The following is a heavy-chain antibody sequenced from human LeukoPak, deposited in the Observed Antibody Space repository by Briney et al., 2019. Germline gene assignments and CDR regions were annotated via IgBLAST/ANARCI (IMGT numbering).Heavy chain of an antibody. CDR2: IKHDGSEK. CDR1: GFTFSSYW. D-gene: IGHD3-22*01. Sequence: GGSLRLSCAASGFTFSSYWMTWVRQTPGKGLEWVANIKHDGSEKYYVDSVKGRFTISRDNAKNSLYLQMNSLRAEDTAVYYCSAGYDTPYWGQGTLVTVS. V-gene: IGHV3-7*01. CDR3: SAGYDTPY. J-gene: IGHJ4*02.